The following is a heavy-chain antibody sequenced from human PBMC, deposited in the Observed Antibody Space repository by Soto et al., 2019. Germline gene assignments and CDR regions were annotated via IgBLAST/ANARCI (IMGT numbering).Heavy chain of an antibody. CDR1: GYTFTSYG. Sequence: ASVKVSCKASGYTFTSYGISWVRQAPGQGLEWMGWISAYNGNTNYAQKLQGRVTVTTDTSTSTAYMELRSLRSDDTAVYYCARDRHPLYSGSYGLFDYWGQGTLVTVSS. V-gene: IGHV1-18*01. J-gene: IGHJ4*02. D-gene: IGHD1-26*01. CDR3: ARDRHPLYSGSYGLFDY. CDR2: ISAYNGNT.